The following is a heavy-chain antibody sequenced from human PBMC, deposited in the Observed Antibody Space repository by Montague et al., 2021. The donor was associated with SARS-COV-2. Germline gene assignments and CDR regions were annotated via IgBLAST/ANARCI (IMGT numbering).Heavy chain of an antibody. CDR2: IYSRDSNT. CDR3: AKALEMATITDAFHI. V-gene: IGHV3-23*03. Sequence: SLRLSCAASGFPFSYYAMTWVRQAPGKGLEWVSIIYSRDSNTYYADSVKGRFTISRDNSKNTLYLQMNSLRGEDTAVYYCAKALEMATITDAFHIWGQGTMVTVSS. J-gene: IGHJ3*02. D-gene: IGHD5-24*01. CDR1: GFPFSYYA.